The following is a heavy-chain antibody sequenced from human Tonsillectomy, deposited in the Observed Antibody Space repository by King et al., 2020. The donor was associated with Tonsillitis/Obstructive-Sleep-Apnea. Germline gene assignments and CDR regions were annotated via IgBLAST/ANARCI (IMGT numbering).Heavy chain of an antibody. CDR1: GFTFSSYA. D-gene: IGHD3-22*01. V-gene: IGHV3-64D*06. CDR2: ISSNGGST. CDR3: VKDRAQHSSGLYYFDY. J-gene: IGHJ4*02. Sequence: VQLVESGGGLVQPGGSLRLSCSASGFTFSSYAMHWVRQAPGKGLEYVSAISSNGGSTYSADSVKGRFTISRDNSKNTLYLQMSSLRAEDTAVYYCVKDRAQHSSGLYYFDYWGQGTLVTVSS.